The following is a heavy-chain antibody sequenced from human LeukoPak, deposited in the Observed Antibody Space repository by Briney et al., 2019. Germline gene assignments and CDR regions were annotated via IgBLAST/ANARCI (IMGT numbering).Heavy chain of an antibody. D-gene: IGHD6-13*01. J-gene: IGHJ6*03. V-gene: IGHV4-34*01. CDR3: ARQEVYSSSFYYYYYMDV. CDR2: INHSGST. Sequence: PSETLSLTCAVYGGSFSGYYWSWIRQPPGKGLEWIGEINHSGSTNYNPSLKSRVTISVDTSKNQFSLKLSSVTAADTAVYYCARQEVYSSSFYYYYYMDVWGKGTTVTISS. CDR1: GGSFSGYY.